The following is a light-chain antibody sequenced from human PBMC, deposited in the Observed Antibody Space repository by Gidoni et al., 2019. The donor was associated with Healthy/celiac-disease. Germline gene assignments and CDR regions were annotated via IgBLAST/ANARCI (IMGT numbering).Light chain of an antibody. J-gene: IGLJ1*01. Sequence: QTVVTQEPSLTVSPGGTVTLTCSSSTEAVTSGYYPNWFQQKPGQAPRALIYSTSIKHSWTPARFSGSLLGGKAALTLSGVQPEDEAEYYCLLYYGGAQLPVFGTGTKVTVL. CDR3: LLYYGGAQLPV. CDR1: TEAVTSGYY. V-gene: IGLV7-43*01. CDR2: STS.